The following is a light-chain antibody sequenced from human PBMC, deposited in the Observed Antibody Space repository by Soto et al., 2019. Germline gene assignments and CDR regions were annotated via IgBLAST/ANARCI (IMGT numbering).Light chain of an antibody. J-gene: IGKJ1*01. Sequence: DIQMTQSPSSVSASVGDRVTITCRASRGISNWLAWYQQKPGKAPELLIYAASSLQSAVPSRFSGSGSGPDFTLTITSLQPEDFATYYCQQSLSFPWTFGQGTKVEIK. CDR2: AAS. CDR1: RGISNW. V-gene: IGKV1-12*02. CDR3: QQSLSFPWT.